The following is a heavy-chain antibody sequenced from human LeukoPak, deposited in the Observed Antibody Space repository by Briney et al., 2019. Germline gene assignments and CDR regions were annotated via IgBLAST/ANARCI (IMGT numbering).Heavy chain of an antibody. J-gene: IGHJ4*02. CDR2: IYYSGST. CDR1: GGSISSGVYY. CDR3: ARGVRWLQLSYFDY. V-gene: IGHV4-31*03. Sequence: SQTLSLTCPVSGGSISSGVYYWSWIRRHPGKGLEWIGYIYYSGSTYYNPSLKSRVTISVDTSKNQFPLKLSSVTAADTAVYYCARGVRWLQLSYFDYWGQGTLVTVSS. D-gene: IGHD5-24*01.